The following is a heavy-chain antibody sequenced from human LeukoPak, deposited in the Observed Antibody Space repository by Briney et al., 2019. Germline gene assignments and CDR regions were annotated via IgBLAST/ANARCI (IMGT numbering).Heavy chain of an antibody. Sequence: GGSLRLSCAASGFIFSSLGMHWGRQAPGKGLEWVAVISYDGSNKYYRDSVRGRFTISRDDSRNTLFLQMSSLRAEDTALYYCAKTGSGWFIDYWGPGTLVTVSS. J-gene: IGHJ4*02. D-gene: IGHD6-19*01. CDR3: AKTGSGWFIDY. V-gene: IGHV3-30*18. CDR1: GFIFSSLG. CDR2: ISYDGSNK.